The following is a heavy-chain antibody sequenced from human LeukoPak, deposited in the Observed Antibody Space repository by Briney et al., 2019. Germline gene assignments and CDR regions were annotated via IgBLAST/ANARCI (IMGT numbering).Heavy chain of an antibody. V-gene: IGHV3-48*01. D-gene: IGHD2-2*01. Sequence: GGSLRLSCAASGFTFSSYSMNWVRQAPGKGLEWVSYISSSSSTIYYADSVKGRFTISRDNAKNSLYLQMNSLRAEDTAVYYCTRAASDCSSTSCFTRYFQHWGQGTLVTVSS. J-gene: IGHJ1*01. CDR3: TRAASDCSSTSCFTRYFQH. CDR1: GFTFSSYS. CDR2: ISSSSSTI.